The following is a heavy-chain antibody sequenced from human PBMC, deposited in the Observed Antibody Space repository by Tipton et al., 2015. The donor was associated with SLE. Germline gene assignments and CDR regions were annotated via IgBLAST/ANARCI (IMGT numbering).Heavy chain of an antibody. CDR1: GGSISSGGYS. J-gene: IGHJ2*01. Sequence: LRLSCAVSGGSISSGGYSWSWIRQPPGKGLEWIGYIYHSGSTNYNPSLKSRVTISVDTSKNQFSLQLSSVTAADTAVYYCASVPASGWNSRYFDLWGRGTLVTVSS. V-gene: IGHV4-30-2*01. CDR3: ASVPASGWNSRYFDL. CDR2: IYHSGST. D-gene: IGHD1-1*01.